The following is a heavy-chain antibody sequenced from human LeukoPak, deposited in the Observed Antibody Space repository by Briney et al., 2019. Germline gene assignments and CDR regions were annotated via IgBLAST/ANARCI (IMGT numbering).Heavy chain of an antibody. J-gene: IGHJ6*03. CDR2: IIPIFGTA. D-gene: IGHD1-7*01. CDR1: GGTFSSYA. V-gene: IGHV1-69*05. CDR3: ARGGVSGTTNYYYHYYMDV. Sequence: GASVKVSCKASGGTFSSYAISWVRQAPGQGLEWMGRIIPIFGTANYAQKFQGRVTITTDESTSTAYMELSSLRSEDTAVYYCARGGVSGTTNYYYHYYMDVWGKGTTVTVSS.